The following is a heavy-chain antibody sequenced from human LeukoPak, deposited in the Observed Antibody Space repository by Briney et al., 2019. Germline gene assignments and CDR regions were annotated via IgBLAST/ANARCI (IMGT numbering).Heavy chain of an antibody. Sequence: PGGSLRLSCAASGFTFSSYEMNWVRQAPGKGLEWISYISASGTITHYADSVEGRFTISRDNAKNSLYLQMNSLRAEDTAVYYCAIGPGGLFDYWGQGTLVTVSS. D-gene: IGHD4-23*01. V-gene: IGHV3-48*03. CDR2: ISASGTIT. CDR1: GFTFSSYE. CDR3: AIGPGGLFDY. J-gene: IGHJ4*02.